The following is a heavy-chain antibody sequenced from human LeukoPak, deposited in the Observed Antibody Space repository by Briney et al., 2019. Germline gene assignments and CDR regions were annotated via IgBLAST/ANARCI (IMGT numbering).Heavy chain of an antibody. CDR1: GGSISGYY. J-gene: IGHJ4*02. CDR3: ARRLFDY. V-gene: IGHV4-59*08. Sequence: PSETLSLTCTVPGGSISGYYWSWIRQPPGKGLEWIGYIYYSGSTDYNPSLKSRLTISVDTSKNQFSLKLNSVTAADTAVYYCARRLFDYWGQGTLVTVSS. CDR2: IYYSGST.